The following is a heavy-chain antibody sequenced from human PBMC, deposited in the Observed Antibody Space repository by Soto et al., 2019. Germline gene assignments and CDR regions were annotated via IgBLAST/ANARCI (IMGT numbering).Heavy chain of an antibody. CDR1: GYTLTELS. CDR2: FDPEDGEA. V-gene: IGHV1-24*01. Sequence: ASVKVSCKVSGYTLTELSMHWVRQAPGKGLEWMGGFDPEDGEAIYAQKFQGRVTMTEDTSTDTAYMELSSLRSEDTAVYYCATIGCSSTSCYISFDYWGQGTLVTVSS. D-gene: IGHD2-2*02. CDR3: ATIGCSSTSCYISFDY. J-gene: IGHJ4*02.